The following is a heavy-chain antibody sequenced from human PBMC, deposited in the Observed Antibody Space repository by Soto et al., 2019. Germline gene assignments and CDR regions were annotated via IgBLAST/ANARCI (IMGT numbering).Heavy chain of an antibody. CDR2: ISSSGNTI. V-gene: IGHV3-48*03. Sequence: GGTLRLSCAASGFTFSSYEMNWVRQAPGKGLEWISYISSSGNTIYYADTVKGRFTISRDNAKNSLYLQMNSLRAEDTAVYYCAREISIAAAGLNWFDPWGQGTLVTVSS. J-gene: IGHJ5*02. CDR1: GFTFSSYE. D-gene: IGHD6-13*01. CDR3: AREISIAAAGLNWFDP.